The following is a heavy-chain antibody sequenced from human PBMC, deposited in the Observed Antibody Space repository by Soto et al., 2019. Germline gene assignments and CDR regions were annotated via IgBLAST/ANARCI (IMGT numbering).Heavy chain of an antibody. CDR2: VYYSGST. CDR1: GGSISTCY. Sequence: SEALSLSCTGSGGSISTCYWRGIRQPPGKELEWIGNVYYSGSTNYNPSLKSRVTISVDTSKNQFSLKLSSVTTADTAVYYCARHRVSAVRMAVWGPAPTIS. D-gene: IGHD6-13*01. J-gene: IGHJ6*02. V-gene: IGHV4-59*01. CDR3: ARHRVSAVRMAV.